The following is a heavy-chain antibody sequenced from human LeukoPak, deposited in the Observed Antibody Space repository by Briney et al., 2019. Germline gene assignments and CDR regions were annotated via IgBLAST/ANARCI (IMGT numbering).Heavy chain of an antibody. CDR2: INQDGSEN. Sequence: GGSLRLSCEASGFTFSNYFMTWVRQAPGKGLEWVANINQDGSENYYVDFVKGRFTISRDNARNSLYLQMNSLRAEDTAVYYCARAYLIDYWGQGTLVTVSS. V-gene: IGHV3-7*03. CDR3: ARAYLIDY. CDR1: GFTFSNYF. J-gene: IGHJ4*02. D-gene: IGHD2-2*01.